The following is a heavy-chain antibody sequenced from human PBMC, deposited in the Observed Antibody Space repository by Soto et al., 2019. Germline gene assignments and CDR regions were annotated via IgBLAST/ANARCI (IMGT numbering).Heavy chain of an antibody. Sequence: GGSLGLSFAACGFTFSSCAMNWVRQATGKWLEWVSSISSSGGHTYYADSVKGLFTISRDTSKTTLYLQMNSLRAEDTAVYYCAKDLTIHYSYDTSGFYFWDYWRQGTLVTVPS. V-gene: IGHV3-23*01. CDR1: GFTFSSCA. D-gene: IGHD3-22*01. CDR3: AKDLTIHYSYDTSGFYFWDY. CDR2: ISSSGGHT. J-gene: IGHJ4*02.